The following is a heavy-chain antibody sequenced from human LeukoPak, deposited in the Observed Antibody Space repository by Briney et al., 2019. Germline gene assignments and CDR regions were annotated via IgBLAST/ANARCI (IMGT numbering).Heavy chain of an antibody. V-gene: IGHV1-18*01. J-gene: IGHJ6*03. CDR1: GYTFTTYG. D-gene: IGHD5-18*01. CDR2: ISAYNGIT. Sequence: ASVKVSCKASGYTFTTYGISWVRQAPAQGLEWMGWISAYNGITNYAQKLQGGVTMTTDTSTSTAYMELRSLRSDDTAVYYCARGEEYSCGPDYYYMDVWGKGTTVTVSS. CDR3: ARGEEYSCGPDYYYMDV.